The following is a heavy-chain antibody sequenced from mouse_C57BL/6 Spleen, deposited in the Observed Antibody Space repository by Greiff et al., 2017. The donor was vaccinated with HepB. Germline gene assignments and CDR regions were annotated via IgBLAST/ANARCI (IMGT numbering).Heavy chain of an antibody. Sequence: VQLQQSGPELVKPGASVKMSCKASGYTFTDYNMHWVKQSHGKSLEWIGYINPNNGGTSYNQKFKGKATLTVTKSSSTAYMELRSLTSEDSAVYYCARSGIYDEWFAYWGQGTLVTVSA. J-gene: IGHJ3*01. CDR2: INPNNGGT. CDR1: GYTFTDYN. D-gene: IGHD2-3*01. CDR3: ARSGIYDEWFAY. V-gene: IGHV1-22*01.